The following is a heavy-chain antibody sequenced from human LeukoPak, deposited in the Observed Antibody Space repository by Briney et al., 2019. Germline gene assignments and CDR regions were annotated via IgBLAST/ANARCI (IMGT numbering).Heavy chain of an antibody. Sequence: ASVKVSCKVSGYTLTELSMHWVRQAPGKGLEWMGGFDPEDGETIYAQKFQGRATMTEDTSTDTAYMELSSLRSEDTAVYYCARDLDGDYRSWWFDPWGQGTLVTVSS. CDR1: GYTLTELS. V-gene: IGHV1-24*01. J-gene: IGHJ5*02. CDR2: FDPEDGET. D-gene: IGHD4-17*01. CDR3: ARDLDGDYRSWWFDP.